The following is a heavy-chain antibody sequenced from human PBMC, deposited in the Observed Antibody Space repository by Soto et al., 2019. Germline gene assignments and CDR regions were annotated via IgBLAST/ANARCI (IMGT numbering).Heavy chain of an antibody. V-gene: IGHV4-34*01. D-gene: IGHD6-6*01. J-gene: IGHJ4*02. CDR3: ARRLSPYSSSSGDY. CDR2: INHSGST. CDR1: GGAFSGYY. Sequence: SETLSLTCAVYGGAFSGYYWSWIRQPPGKGLEWIGEINHSGSTSYNPSLKSRVTISVDTSKNQFSLKLSSVTAADTAVYYCARRLSPYSSSSGDYWGQGTLVTVSS.